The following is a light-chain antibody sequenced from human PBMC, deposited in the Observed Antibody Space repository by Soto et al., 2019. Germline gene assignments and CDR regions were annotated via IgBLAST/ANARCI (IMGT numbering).Light chain of an antibody. Sequence: DIQMTQSPSSLSASVGDRVTITFRASQSISTYLNWYQQHPGKAPKLLIYTASNLESGVPSRFSGSGSGTDFTLTISSLQPEDFATYYCQQSYGIPPVPVGGGTKVDI. J-gene: IGKJ4*01. CDR2: TAS. CDR1: QSISTY. V-gene: IGKV1-39*01. CDR3: QQSYGIPPVP.